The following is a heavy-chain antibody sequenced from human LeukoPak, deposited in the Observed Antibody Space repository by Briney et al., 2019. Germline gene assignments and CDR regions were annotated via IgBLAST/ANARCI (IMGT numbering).Heavy chain of an antibody. CDR2: IYYSGST. V-gene: IGHV4-59*01. D-gene: IGHD5-18*01. Sequence: SETLYLTCTVSGGSISSYYWSWIRQPPGKGLEWIGYIYYSGSTNYNPSLKSRVTMSVDTSKNQFSLKLSSVTAADTAVYYCARGVYGYPLDYWGQGTLVTVSS. J-gene: IGHJ4*02. CDR3: ARGVYGYPLDY. CDR1: GGSISSYY.